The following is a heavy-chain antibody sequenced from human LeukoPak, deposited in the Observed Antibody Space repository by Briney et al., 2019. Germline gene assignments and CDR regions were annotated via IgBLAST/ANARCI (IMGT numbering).Heavy chain of an antibody. D-gene: IGHD3-16*01. CDR1: GGSLCRGGYY. J-gene: IGHJ4*02. Sequence: SEALYVTCTVSGGSLCRGGYYWSWIRQHPRKGLEWIGCIYYSGSTYYCPTHKGRVTISVDTTKKQHSLRLSSVTAADTAVYYCARDSRQLGEDVDCGGQGTLATVPS. CDR2: IYYSGST. CDR3: ARDSRQLGEDVDC. V-gene: IGHV4-31*03.